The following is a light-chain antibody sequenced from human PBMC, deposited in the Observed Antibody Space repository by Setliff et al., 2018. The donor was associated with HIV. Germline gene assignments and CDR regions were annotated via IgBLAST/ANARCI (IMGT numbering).Light chain of an antibody. CDR1: SSDVGAYNY. CDR3: SSYTSITPLYV. CDR2: DVS. Sequence: QSALAQPPSASGSPGQSVTISCTGTSSDVGAYNYVSWYQQHPGKAPKLMISDVSNRPSGVSNRFSGSKSGNTASLTISGLQAEDEADYYCSSYTSITPLYVFGTGTKVTVL. J-gene: IGLJ1*01. V-gene: IGLV2-14*03.